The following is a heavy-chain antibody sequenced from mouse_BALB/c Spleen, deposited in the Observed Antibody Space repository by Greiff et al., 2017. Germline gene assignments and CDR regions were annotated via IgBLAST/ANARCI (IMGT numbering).Heavy chain of an antibody. CDR1: GFTFSSYT. D-gene: IGHD1-1*01. CDR2: ISNGGGST. V-gene: IGHV5-12-2*01. J-gene: IGHJ2*01. Sequence: EVQLVESGGGLVQPGGSLKLSCAASGFTFSSYTMSWVRQTPEKRLEWVAYISNGGGSTYYPDTVKGRFTISRDNAKNTLYLQMSSLKSEDTAMYYCARRATVPYFDYWGQGTTLTVSS. CDR3: ARRATVPYFDY.